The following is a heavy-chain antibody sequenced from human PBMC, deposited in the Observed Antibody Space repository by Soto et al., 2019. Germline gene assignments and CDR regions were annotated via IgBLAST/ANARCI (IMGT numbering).Heavy chain of an antibody. CDR2: ITTSGGNT. V-gene: IGHV3-23*01. Sequence: GXSLRLSWAASGLAFSSYAMSWVRQAPGKGLEWVSGITTSGGNTYYADSVKGRFTISRDNSKNTLFLQMNSLRAEDTAVYYCAKRIPVAGLDNWGQGTLVTVSS. CDR1: GLAFSSYA. CDR3: AKRIPVAGLDN. D-gene: IGHD6-19*01. J-gene: IGHJ4*02.